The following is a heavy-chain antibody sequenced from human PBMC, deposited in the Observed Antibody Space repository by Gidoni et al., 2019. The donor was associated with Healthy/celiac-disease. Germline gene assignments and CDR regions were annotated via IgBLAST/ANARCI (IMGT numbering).Heavy chain of an antibody. J-gene: IGHJ4*02. CDR1: GGPISSGGYY. CDR2: IYYSGST. V-gene: IGHV4-31*03. CDR3: ARETTVTTGSIDY. D-gene: IGHD4-4*01. Sequence: QVQLQESGPGLVKPSQTLSLTCTVSGGPISSGGYYWRWIRQHPGKGLEWIGYIYYSGSTYYNPSLKSRVTISVDTSKNQFSLKLSSVTAADTAVYYCARETTVTTGSIDYWGQGTLVTVSS.